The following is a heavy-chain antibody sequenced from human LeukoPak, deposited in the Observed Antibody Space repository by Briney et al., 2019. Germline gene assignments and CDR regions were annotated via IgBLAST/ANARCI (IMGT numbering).Heavy chain of an antibody. CDR3: ARDLADYDYAWGSILRAFDI. V-gene: IGHV1-2*02. D-gene: IGHD3-16*01. Sequence: ASVKVSCKASGYTFTSYDINWVRQATGQGLEWMGWINPNSGGTNYAQKFQGRVTMTRDTSISTAYMELSRLRSDDTAVYYCARDLADYDYAWGSILRAFDIWGQGTMVTVSS. CDR1: GYTFTSYD. CDR2: INPNSGGT. J-gene: IGHJ3*02.